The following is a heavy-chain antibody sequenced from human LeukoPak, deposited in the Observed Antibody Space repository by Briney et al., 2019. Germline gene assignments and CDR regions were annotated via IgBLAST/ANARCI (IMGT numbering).Heavy chain of an antibody. V-gene: IGHV3-21*01. D-gene: IGHD3-10*01. CDR1: GFTFSTYS. Sequence: PGGSLRLSCAASGFTFSTYSMNWVRQAPGKGLEWVSSISSSSSYIYYADSVQGRFTISRDNAKNSLYLQMNSLRAEDTAVYYCARGRYGSGSYTYWGQGTLVTVSS. CDR3: ARGRYGSGSYTY. J-gene: IGHJ4*02. CDR2: ISSSSSYI.